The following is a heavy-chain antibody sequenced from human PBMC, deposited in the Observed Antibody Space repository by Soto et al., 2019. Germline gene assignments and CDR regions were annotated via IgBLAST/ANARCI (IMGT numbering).Heavy chain of an antibody. V-gene: IGHV3-13*01. CDR2: IGTAGDT. CDR1: GFTFSGFD. CDR3: AKSQEIGTHCFDS. J-gene: IGHJ4*02. D-gene: IGHD6-13*01. Sequence: GRSLRLSCEASGFTFSGFDMNWVRQPTGKGLEWVSSIGTAGDTYYAVSVKGRFTISRDNAKNSLSLQMNSLRAGDMAVYFCAKSQEIGTHCFDSWGQGSEFTVS.